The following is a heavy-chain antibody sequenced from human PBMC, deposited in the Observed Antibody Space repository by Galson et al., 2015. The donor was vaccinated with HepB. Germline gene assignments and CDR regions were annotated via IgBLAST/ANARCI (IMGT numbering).Heavy chain of an antibody. CDR2: ISAYNGNT. CDR1: GYTFTNYG. D-gene: IGHD3-22*01. CDR3: ARTYDSNGYYYGY. J-gene: IGHJ4*02. V-gene: IGHV1-18*04. Sequence: SVKVSCKASGYTFTNYGISWVRQAPGQGLEWMGWISAYNGNTNYAQKLQGIVTMTTDTSTSTAYMELRSLRSDDTAVYYCARTYDSNGYYYGYWGQGTLVTVSS.